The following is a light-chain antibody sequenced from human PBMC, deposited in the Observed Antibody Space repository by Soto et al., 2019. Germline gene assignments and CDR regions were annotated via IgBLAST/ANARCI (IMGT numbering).Light chain of an antibody. J-gene: IGLJ2*01. CDR3: SSYTSSSTLL. Sequence: QYALTQPASVSGSPGQSITFSCTGTSNDIGGYNYVSWYQQHPGKAPKLMIFDVSNRPSGVSYRFSGSKSGNTASLTISGLQAEDEADYYCSSYTSSSTLLFGGGTKLTVL. V-gene: IGLV2-14*01. CDR1: SNDIGGYNY. CDR2: DVS.